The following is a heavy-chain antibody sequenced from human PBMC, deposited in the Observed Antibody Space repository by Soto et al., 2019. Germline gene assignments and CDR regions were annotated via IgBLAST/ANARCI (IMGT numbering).Heavy chain of an antibody. CDR2: INSDGGST. CDR1: GFTISSYW. V-gene: IGHV3-74*01. CDR3: ALKHSSSWAYYYYYMDV. J-gene: IGHJ6*03. D-gene: IGHD6-13*01. Sequence: EVQLVESGGGLVQPGGSLRLSCAASGFTISSYWMHWVRQAPGKGLVWVSRINSDGGSTNYADSVKGRFTISRDNAKNTLYLQMRSLGAEDTAVYYCALKHSSSWAYYYYYMDVWGKGTTVTVSS.